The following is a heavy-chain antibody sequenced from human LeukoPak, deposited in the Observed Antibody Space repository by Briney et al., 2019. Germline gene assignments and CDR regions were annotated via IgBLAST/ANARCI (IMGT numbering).Heavy chain of an antibody. D-gene: IGHD6-19*01. CDR1: GYTFTGYY. CDR3: ARDLWGLGIAVAGTGGY. V-gene: IGHV1-2*02. Sequence: AASVKVSFKASGYTFTGYYMHWVRQAPGQGLEWMGWINPNSGGTNYAQKFQGRVTMTRDTSISTAYMELSRLRSDDTAVYYCARDLWGLGIAVAGTGGYWGQGTLVTVSS. J-gene: IGHJ4*02. CDR2: INPNSGGT.